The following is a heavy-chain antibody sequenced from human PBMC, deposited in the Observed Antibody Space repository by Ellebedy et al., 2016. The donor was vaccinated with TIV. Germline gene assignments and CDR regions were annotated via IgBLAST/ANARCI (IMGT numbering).Heavy chain of an antibody. CDR2: INPSSGGT. V-gene: IGHV1-2*02. CDR1: GYTFTGYY. Sequence: ASVKVSCKASGYTFTGYYMHWVRQAPGQGPEWMGWINPSSGGTNYAQKFQGRVTMTRDTSISTAYMELSRLRSDDTAVYYCARPSAWGYYYYGMDVWGQGTTVTVSS. D-gene: IGHD3-16*01. CDR3: ARPSAWGYYYYGMDV. J-gene: IGHJ6*02.